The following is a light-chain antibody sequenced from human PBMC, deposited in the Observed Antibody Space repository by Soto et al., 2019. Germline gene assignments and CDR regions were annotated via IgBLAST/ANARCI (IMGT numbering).Light chain of an antibody. V-gene: IGKV3-20*01. CDR1: QSVGSTF. CDR3: QQYGSSPFT. CDR2: GAS. J-gene: IGKJ3*01. Sequence: EIVLTQSPGTLSLSPGERATLSCRASQSVGSTFLAWHQQKPGQAPRLLIYGASRRATGIPDRFSGSGSGTDFTLTISRLEPEDFALYYCQQYGSSPFTFGPGTKVDIK.